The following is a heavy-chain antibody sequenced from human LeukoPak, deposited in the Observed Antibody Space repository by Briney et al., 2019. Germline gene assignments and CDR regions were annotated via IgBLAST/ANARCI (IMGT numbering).Heavy chain of an antibody. J-gene: IGHJ6*02. CDR1: GFTFSSYG. Sequence: GRSLRLSRAASGFTFSSYGMHWVRQAPGKGLEWVAVIWYDGSNKYYADSVKGRLTISRDNSKNTLYLQMNSLRAEDTAVYYCARDSYYGSGSYYVPDYYYYGMDVWGQGTTVTVSS. CDR2: IWYDGSNK. CDR3: ARDSYYGSGSYYVPDYYYYGMDV. D-gene: IGHD3-10*01. V-gene: IGHV3-33*01.